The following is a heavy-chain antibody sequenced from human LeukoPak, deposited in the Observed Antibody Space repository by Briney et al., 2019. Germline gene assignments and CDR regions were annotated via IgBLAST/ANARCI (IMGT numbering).Heavy chain of an antibody. D-gene: IGHD6-13*01. V-gene: IGHV3-21*01. CDR2: ISSSSSYI. CDR1: GFTFSSYS. J-gene: IGHJ4*02. CDR3: ARDGIAAAFPNYFDY. Sequence: GGSLRLSCAASGFTFSSYSMNWVRQAPGKGLEWASSISSSSSYIYYADSVKGRFTISRDNAKNSLYLQMNSLRAEDTAVYYCARDGIAAAFPNYFDYWGQGTLVTVSS.